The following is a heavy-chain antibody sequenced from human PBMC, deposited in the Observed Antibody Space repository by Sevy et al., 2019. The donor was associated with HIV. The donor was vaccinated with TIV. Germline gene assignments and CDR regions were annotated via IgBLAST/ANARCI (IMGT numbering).Heavy chain of an antibody. CDR2: ISSSGSTI. CDR1: GFTFSDYY. J-gene: IGHJ4*02. Sequence: GSLRLSCAASGFTFSDYYMSWIRQAPGKGLEWVSYISSSGSTIYYADSVKGRFTISRDNAKNSLYLQMNSLRAEDTAVYYCARLRYYGSGSYYKGPYYFDYWGQGTLVTVSS. CDR3: ARLRYYGSGSYYKGPYYFDY. V-gene: IGHV3-11*01. D-gene: IGHD3-10*01.